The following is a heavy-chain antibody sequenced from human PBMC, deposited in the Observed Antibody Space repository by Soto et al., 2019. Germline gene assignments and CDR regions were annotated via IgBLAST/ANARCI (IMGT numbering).Heavy chain of an antibody. CDR2: ISSSGSTR. J-gene: IGHJ4*02. D-gene: IGHD6-13*01. CDR3: ARDGGITAGTNVDY. CDR1: GFTLSAYY. V-gene: IGHV3-11*01. Sequence: QVQLVESGGGLVKPGGSLRLSCAASGFTLSAYYMSWIRQAPGKGLEWVSYISSSGSTRYYAESVKGRFTISRDNAKNSLYLQRNSRRADDTAVYYCARDGGITAGTNVDYWGQGTLVTVSS.